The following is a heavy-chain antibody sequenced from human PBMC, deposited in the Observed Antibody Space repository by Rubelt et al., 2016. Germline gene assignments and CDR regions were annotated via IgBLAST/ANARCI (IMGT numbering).Heavy chain of an antibody. D-gene: IGHD2-15*01. J-gene: IGHJ4*02. V-gene: IGHV3-30*04. CDR1: GFTFSSYA. CDR2: ISYDGSNK. Sequence: QVQLAESGGGVVQPGRSLRLSCAASGFTFSSYAMHWVRQAPGKGLEWVEVISYDGSNKYYADSVKGRFTISRDNAKNSLYLQMNSLRAEDTAMYYCARDLGSGRDYWGQGTLVTVSS. CDR3: ARDLGSGRDY.